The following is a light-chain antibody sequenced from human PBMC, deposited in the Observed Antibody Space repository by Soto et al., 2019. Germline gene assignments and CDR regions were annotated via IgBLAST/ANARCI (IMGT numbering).Light chain of an antibody. CDR1: SSNIGSNT. CDR2: SNN. CDR3: AAWDDSLNGLVV. V-gene: IGLV1-44*01. J-gene: IGLJ2*01. Sequence: QSVLTQPPSASGTPGQRVTISCSGSSSNIGSNTVNWYQQLPGTAPKLLIYSNNQRPSGVPDRFSGSKSGTSASLAISGLHSEDEDDYYCAAWDDSLNGLVVFGGGTQLTVL.